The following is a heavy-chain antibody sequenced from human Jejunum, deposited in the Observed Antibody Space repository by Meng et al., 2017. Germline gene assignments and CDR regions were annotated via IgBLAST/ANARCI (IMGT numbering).Heavy chain of an antibody. Sequence: QVYTQESGPGLVRSSETLSLICAVSGGSVSSSGYQWGWIRQHPGKGLEWIGYASTNYNPSLKSRVTISVDTSKNQFSLKLTSVTAADTAVYYCARDHWGSLDYWGQGVLVTVSS. CDR3: ARDHWGSLDY. CDR2: AST. V-gene: IGHV4-61*08. J-gene: IGHJ4*02. D-gene: IGHD7-27*01. CDR1: GGSVSSSGYQ.